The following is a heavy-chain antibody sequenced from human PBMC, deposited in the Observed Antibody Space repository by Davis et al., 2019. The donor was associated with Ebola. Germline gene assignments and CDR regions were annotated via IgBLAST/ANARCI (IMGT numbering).Heavy chain of an antibody. CDR2: INPNSGGT. Sequence: ASVQVSCQASGYTFTGYYMHWVRQAPGQGLEWMGWINPNSGGTNYAQKFQGRVTMTRDTSISTAYMELSRLRSDDTAVYYWATLQLAAAGIWAEDYWGQGTLVTVSS. CDR3: ATLQLAAAGIWAEDY. CDR1: GYTFTGYY. D-gene: IGHD6-13*01. V-gene: IGHV1-2*02. J-gene: IGHJ4*02.